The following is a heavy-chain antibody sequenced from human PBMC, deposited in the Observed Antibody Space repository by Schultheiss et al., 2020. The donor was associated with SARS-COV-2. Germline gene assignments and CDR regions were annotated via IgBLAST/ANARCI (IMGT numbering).Heavy chain of an antibody. CDR2: IYYSGST. CDR1: GGSISSYY. J-gene: IGHJ6*03. Sequence: SETLSLTCTVSGGSISSYYWGWIRQPPGKGLEWIGYIYYSGSTNYNPSLKSRVTISVDTSKNQFSLKLSSVTAADTAVYYCARRSLGYCSGGSCYSFYYYYMDVWGKGTTVTVSS. CDR3: ARRSLGYCSGGSCYSFYYYYMDV. V-gene: IGHV4-59*01. D-gene: IGHD2-15*01.